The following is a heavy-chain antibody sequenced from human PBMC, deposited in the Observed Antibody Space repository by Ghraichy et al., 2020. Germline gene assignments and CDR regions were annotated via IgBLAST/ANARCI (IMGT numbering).Heavy chain of an antibody. CDR2: ISSSSSTI. D-gene: IGHD3-22*01. V-gene: IGHV3-48*02. CDR1: GFTFSSYS. CDR3: AREISMIVVVTEGPGLDY. J-gene: IGHJ4*02. Sequence: GGSLRLSCAASGFTFSSYSMNWVRQAPGKGLEWVSYISSSSSTIYYADSVKGRFTISRDNAKNSLYLQMNSLRDEETAVYYCAREISMIVVVTEGPGLDYWGQGTLVTVSS.